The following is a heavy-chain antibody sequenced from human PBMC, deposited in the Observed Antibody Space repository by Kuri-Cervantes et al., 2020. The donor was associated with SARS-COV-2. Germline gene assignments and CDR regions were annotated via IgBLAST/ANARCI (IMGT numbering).Heavy chain of an antibody. CDR3: ARRTIVVVPAAILLSNWFDP. J-gene: IGHJ5*02. V-gene: IGHV4-39*01. CDR2: IYYSGST. CDR1: GGSISSSSYY. D-gene: IGHD2-2*01. Sequence: SETLSLTCTVSGGSISSSSYYWGWIRQPPGKGLEWIGSIYYSGSTYYNPSPKSRVTISVDTSKNQFSLKLSSVTAADTAVYYCARRTIVVVPAAILLSNWFDPWGQGTLVTVSS.